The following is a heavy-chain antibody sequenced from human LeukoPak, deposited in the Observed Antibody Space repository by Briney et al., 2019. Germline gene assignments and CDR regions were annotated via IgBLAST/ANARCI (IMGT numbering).Heavy chain of an antibody. CDR3: AKDRH. J-gene: IGHJ4*02. Sequence: PGRSLRLSCAASGFTFDDYAMHWVRQAPGKGLEWVSGISWNSGSIGCADSVKGRFTISRDNAKNSLYLQMNSLRAEDTALYYCAKDRHWGQGTLVTVSS. V-gene: IGHV3-9*01. CDR2: ISWNSGSI. CDR1: GFTFDDYA.